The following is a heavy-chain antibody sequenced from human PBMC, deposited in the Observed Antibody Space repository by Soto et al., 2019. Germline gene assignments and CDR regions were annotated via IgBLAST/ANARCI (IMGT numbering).Heavy chain of an antibody. Sequence: ASVKVSCKASGYTFTSYAMHWVRQAPGQRLEWMGWINAGNGNTKYSQKFQGRVTITRDTSASTAYMELSSLRSEDTAVYYCARDVIGSMVPLYFDYWGQGNLVTVSS. CDR3: ARDVIGSMVPLYFDY. CDR2: INAGNGNT. V-gene: IGHV1-3*01. D-gene: IGHD3-10*01. J-gene: IGHJ4*02. CDR1: GYTFTSYA.